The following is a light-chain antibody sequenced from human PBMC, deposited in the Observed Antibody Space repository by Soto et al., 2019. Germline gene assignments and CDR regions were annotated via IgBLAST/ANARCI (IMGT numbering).Light chain of an antibody. V-gene: IGLV1-44*01. J-gene: IGLJ3*02. CDR2: NDD. CDR3: ASWDDRLSVWL. Sequence: QSVLTQAPSASGTPGQRVTISCSGSRSNIGENTVNWYRQFPGTAPKVLIYNDDQRPSAVPDRFSGSKSGTSASLAISGLQSEDEADYYCASWDDRLSVWLFGGGTKLTVL. CDR1: RSNIGENT.